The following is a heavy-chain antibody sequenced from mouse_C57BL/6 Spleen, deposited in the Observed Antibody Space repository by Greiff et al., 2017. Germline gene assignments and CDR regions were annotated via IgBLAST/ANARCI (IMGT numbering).Heavy chain of an antibody. CDR3: ARTELRYYYAMDY. CDR1: GYTFTSYW. J-gene: IGHJ4*01. V-gene: IGHV1-52*01. D-gene: IGHD1-1*01. Sequence: QVQLQQSGAELVRPGSSVKLSCKASGYTFTSYWMHWVKQRPIQGLEWIGNIDPSDSETHYNQKFKDKATLTVDKSSSTAYMQLSSLTSEDSAVYYCARTELRYYYAMDYWGQGTSVTVSS. CDR2: IDPSDSET.